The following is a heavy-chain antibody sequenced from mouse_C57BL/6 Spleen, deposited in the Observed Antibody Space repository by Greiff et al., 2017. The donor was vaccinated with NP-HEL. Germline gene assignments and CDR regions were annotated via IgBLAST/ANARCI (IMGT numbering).Heavy chain of an antibody. Sequence: VKLQESGAELVRPGTSVKMSCKASGYTFTNYWIGWAKQRPGHGLEWIGDIYPGGGYTNYNEKFKGKATLAADKSSSTAYMQFSSLTSEDSALYYCARASPYYGSSYDYFDYWGQGTTLTVSS. CDR3: ARASPYYGSSYDYFDY. J-gene: IGHJ2*01. CDR1: GYTFTNYW. V-gene: IGHV1-63*01. D-gene: IGHD1-1*01. CDR2: IYPGGGYT.